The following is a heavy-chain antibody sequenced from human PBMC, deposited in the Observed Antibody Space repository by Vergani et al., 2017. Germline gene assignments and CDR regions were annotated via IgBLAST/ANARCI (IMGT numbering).Heavy chain of an antibody. CDR2: IYYSGST. D-gene: IGHD2-15*01. J-gene: IGHJ4*02. V-gene: IGHV4-39*07. CDR3: AVGPDIVVVVAAIVYFDY. Sequence: QLQLQESGPGLVKPSETLSLTCTVSGGSISSSSYYWGWIRQPPGKGLEWIGSIYYSGSTYYNPSLKSRVTIPVDTSKNQFSLKLSSVTAADTAVYYCAVGPDIVVVVAAIVYFDYWGQGTLVTVSS. CDR1: GGSISSSSYY.